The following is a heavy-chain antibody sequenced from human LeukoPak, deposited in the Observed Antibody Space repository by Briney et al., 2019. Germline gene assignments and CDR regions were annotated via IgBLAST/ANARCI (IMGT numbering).Heavy chain of an antibody. J-gene: IGHJ4*02. CDR2: IGTAGDT. Sequence: AGGSLRLSCAASGFTFSSYDMHWVRQATGKGLEWVSAIGTAGDTYYPGSVKGRFTISRENAKNSLYLQMNSLRAGDTAVYYCARANWNGGGFDYWGQGTLVTVSS. CDR3: ARANWNGGGFDY. CDR1: GFTFSSYD. V-gene: IGHV3-13*01. D-gene: IGHD1-20*01.